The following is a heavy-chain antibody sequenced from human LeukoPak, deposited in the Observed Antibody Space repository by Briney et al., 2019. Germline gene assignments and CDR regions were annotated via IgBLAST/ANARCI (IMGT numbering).Heavy chain of an antibody. CDR1: GFTFTSDA. CDR2: ISGSGDNT. D-gene: IGHD6-13*01. Sequence: GGSLRLSCAASGFTFTSDAMHWVRQAPGKGLEWVSVISGSGDNTYYADSVKGRFTISRDNSKNTLYLQMNSLRAEDTAVYYCAKDLRPGIAAAGTEPFDYWGQGTLVTVSS. V-gene: IGHV3-23*01. J-gene: IGHJ4*02. CDR3: AKDLRPGIAAAGTEPFDY.